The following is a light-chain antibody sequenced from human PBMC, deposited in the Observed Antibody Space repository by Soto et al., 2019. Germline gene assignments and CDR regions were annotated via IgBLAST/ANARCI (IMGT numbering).Light chain of an antibody. CDR1: QSISSN. J-gene: IGKJ5*01. Sequence: IVMKHSPSALSVSPGERATLSCRASQSISSNLAWYQQKPGQAPRLLMFRTSSRATGFPARFSGSGSGTEFTLTISSLEPEDFAVYYCQQRSNWRITFGQGTRLEIK. CDR3: QQRSNWRIT. V-gene: IGKV3-15*01. CDR2: RTS.